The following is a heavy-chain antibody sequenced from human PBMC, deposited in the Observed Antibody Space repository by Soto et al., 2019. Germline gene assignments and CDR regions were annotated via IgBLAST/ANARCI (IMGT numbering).Heavy chain of an antibody. CDR3: AKEYSYGYDADFDY. V-gene: IGHV3-30*18. CDR1: GFTFSSYG. J-gene: IGHJ4*02. Sequence: GGSLRLSCAASGFTFSSYGMHWVRQAPGKGLEWVAVISYDGSNKYYADSVKGRFTISRDNSENTLYLQMNSLRAEDTAVYYCAKEYSYGYDADFDYWGQGTLVTVSS. CDR2: ISYDGSNK. D-gene: IGHD5-18*01.